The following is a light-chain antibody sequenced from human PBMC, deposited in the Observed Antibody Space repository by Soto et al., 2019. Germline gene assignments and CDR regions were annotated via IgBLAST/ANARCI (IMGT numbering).Light chain of an antibody. Sequence: ETVMTQSPDTMSLSQGERATLSCRVSHSVMDNLAWYQQRPAQGPRLLVYGASTRATGIPARFSGSGSGTEFTRTTSCLQSEDFAVYYCHQYNNWPPLTFGQGTRLAI. CDR3: HQYNNWPPLT. J-gene: IGKJ5*01. CDR1: HSVMDN. CDR2: GAS. V-gene: IGKV3-15*01.